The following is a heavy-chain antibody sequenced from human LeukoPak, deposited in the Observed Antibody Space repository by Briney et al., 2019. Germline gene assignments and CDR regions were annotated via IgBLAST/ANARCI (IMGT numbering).Heavy chain of an antibody. CDR1: GFTFSSYA. CDR3: VCLGLGGLSLD. D-gene: IGHD3-16*01. V-gene: IGHV3-74*01. J-gene: IGHJ4*02. Sequence: GRSLRLSCAASGFTFSSYAMHWVRQAPGKGLVWVSHVNSDGSGTDYADSVKGRFTISRDNAKNTLYLQMNSLRVEDTAVYYCVCLGLGGLSLDWGQGTLVTVSS. CDR2: VNSDGSGT.